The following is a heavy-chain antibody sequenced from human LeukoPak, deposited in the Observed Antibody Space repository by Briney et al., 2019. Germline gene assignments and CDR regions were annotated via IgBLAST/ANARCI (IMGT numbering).Heavy chain of an antibody. CDR2: IYYSGST. CDR1: GGSISSGGYY. J-gene: IGHJ5*02. D-gene: IGHD3-10*01. CDR3: AKMVRGPYNWFDP. V-gene: IGHV4-31*03. Sequence: PSETLSLTCTVSGGSISSGGYYWSWIRQHPGKGLEWIGYIYYSGSTYYNPSLKSRVTISVDTSKNQFSLKLSSVTAADTAVYYRAKMVRGPYNWFDPWGQGTLVTVSS.